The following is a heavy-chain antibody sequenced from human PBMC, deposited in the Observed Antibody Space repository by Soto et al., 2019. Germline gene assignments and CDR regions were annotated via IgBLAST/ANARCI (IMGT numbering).Heavy chain of an antibody. CDR2: ISYDGSNK. Sequence: PGGSLRLSCAASGFTFSSYAMHWVRQAPGKGLEWVAVISYDGSNKYYADSVKGRFTISRDNSKNTLYLQMNSLRAEDTAVYYCARSMVRGVIIAIFDYWGQGTLVTVSS. J-gene: IGHJ4*02. D-gene: IGHD3-10*01. CDR1: GFTFSSYA. CDR3: ARSMVRGVIIAIFDY. V-gene: IGHV3-30-3*01.